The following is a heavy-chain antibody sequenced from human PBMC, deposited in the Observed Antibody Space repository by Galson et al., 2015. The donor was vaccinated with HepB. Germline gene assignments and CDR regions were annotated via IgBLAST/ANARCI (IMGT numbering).Heavy chain of an antibody. V-gene: IGHV1-69*13. Sequence: SVKVSCKASGGTFSSYAISWVRQAPGQGLEWMGGIIPIFGTANYAQKFQGRVTITADESTSTAYMELSSLRSEDTAVYYCARGGTDIVVVPAAIDAFDIWGQGTMVTVSS. D-gene: IGHD2-2*02. CDR1: GGTFSSYA. CDR2: IIPIFGTA. J-gene: IGHJ3*02. CDR3: ARGGTDIVVVPAAIDAFDI.